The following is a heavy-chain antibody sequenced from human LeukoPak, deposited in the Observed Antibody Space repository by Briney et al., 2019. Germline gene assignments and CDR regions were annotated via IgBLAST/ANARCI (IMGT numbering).Heavy chain of an antibody. V-gene: IGHV3-74*01. D-gene: IGHD2-15*01. CDR2: SNSDGSRT. Sequence: PGGSLRLSCAASGLTFSSYWMHWVRQAPGKGLVWVSRSNSDGSRTNYADSVKGRFTISRDNAKNTLYLQMNSLRAEDTAVYYCARDSRQGWYVSMDVWGQGTTVTVSS. J-gene: IGHJ6*02. CDR3: ARDSRQGWYVSMDV. CDR1: GLTFSSYW.